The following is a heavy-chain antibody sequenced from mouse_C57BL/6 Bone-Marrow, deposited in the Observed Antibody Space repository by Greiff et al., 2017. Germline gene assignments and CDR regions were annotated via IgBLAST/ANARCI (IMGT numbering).Heavy chain of an antibody. CDR2: IYPGSGST. D-gene: IGHD1-1*01. V-gene: IGHV1-55*01. J-gene: IGHJ2*01. CDR1: GYTFTSYW. CDR3: ARGIFTRRYYFDY. Sequence: QVQLQQSGAELVKPGASVKMSCKASGYTFTSYWITWVKQRPGQGLEWIGDIYPGSGSTNYNEKFKSKATLTVDTSSSTAYMQLSSLTSEDSAVYYCARGIFTRRYYFDYWGQGTTLTVSS.